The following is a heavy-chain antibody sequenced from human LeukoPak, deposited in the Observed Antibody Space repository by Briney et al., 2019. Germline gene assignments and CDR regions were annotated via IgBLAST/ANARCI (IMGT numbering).Heavy chain of an antibody. CDR1: GGSISSSSYY. Sequence: PSETLSLTCTVSGGSISSSSYYWGWIRQPPGKGLEWIGSIYYSGSTYYNPSLKSRVTISVDTSKNQFSLKLSSVTAADTAVYYCARRTGTYYYDSSMDYWGQGTLVTVSS. D-gene: IGHD3-22*01. CDR3: ARRTGTYYYDSSMDY. V-gene: IGHV4-39*01. CDR2: IYYSGST. J-gene: IGHJ4*02.